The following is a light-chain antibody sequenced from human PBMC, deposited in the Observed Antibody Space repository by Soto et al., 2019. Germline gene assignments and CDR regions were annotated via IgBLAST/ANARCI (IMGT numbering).Light chain of an antibody. CDR1: QTISSW. CDR2: KAS. J-gene: IGKJ1*01. Sequence: DIQMTRSPSTLSGSVGDRVTITCRASQTISSWLAWYQQKPGKAPKLLIYKASTLKSGVPSRFSGGGSGTEFTLTISSLQPDDFATYYCQHYNSYSEAFGQGTKVDIK. CDR3: QHYNSYSEA. V-gene: IGKV1-5*03.